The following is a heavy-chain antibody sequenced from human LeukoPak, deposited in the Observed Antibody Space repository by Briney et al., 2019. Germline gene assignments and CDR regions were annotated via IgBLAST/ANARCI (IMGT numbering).Heavy chain of an antibody. D-gene: IGHD3-16*01. V-gene: IGHV3-21*01. J-gene: IGHJ4*02. CDR2: ISSSSSYI. CDR3: ARSRGFYGGNYFDY. CDR1: GFTFSSYS. Sequence: GGSLRLSCAASGFTFSSYSMNWVRLAPGEGLEWVSSISSSSSYIYCADSVKGRFTISRDNAKNSLYLQMNSLRAEGTAVYYCARSRGFYGGNYFDYWGQGTLVTVSS.